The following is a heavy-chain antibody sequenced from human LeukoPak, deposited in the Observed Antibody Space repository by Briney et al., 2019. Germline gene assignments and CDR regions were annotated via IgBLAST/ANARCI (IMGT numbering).Heavy chain of an antibody. CDR1: GYTLTELS. CDR3: AKGVGTTVVTPFDY. Sequence: ASVKVSCKVSGYTLTELSMHWVRQAPGKGLEWMGGFDPEDGETIYAQKFQGRVTMTEDTSTDTAYMELSSLRSEDTAVYYCAKGVGTTVVTPFDYWGQGTLVTVSS. V-gene: IGHV1-24*01. D-gene: IGHD4-23*01. J-gene: IGHJ4*02. CDR2: FDPEDGET.